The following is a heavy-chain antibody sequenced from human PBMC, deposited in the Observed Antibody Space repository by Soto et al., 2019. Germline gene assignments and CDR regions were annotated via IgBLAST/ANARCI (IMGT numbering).Heavy chain of an antibody. CDR1: GDAITRHY. Sequence: QVQLQESGPGLVKPSETLSLNCSVSGDAITRHYWSWIWQSPGKGLEWLGYFFHTGTALYNPSLESRVSMSVDTSKNQFSLKLTSVIPADTAVYFCARNYGGNSQFFDLWGRGTLVTVSS. D-gene: IGHD4-17*01. CDR2: FFHTGTA. J-gene: IGHJ2*01. CDR3: ARNYGGNSQFFDL. V-gene: IGHV4-59*11.